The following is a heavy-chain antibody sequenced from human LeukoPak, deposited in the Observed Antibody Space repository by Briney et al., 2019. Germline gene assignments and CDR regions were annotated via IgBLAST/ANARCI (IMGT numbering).Heavy chain of an antibody. D-gene: IGHD6-13*01. J-gene: IGHJ4*02. CDR3: ARGRGSSSWYLDY. CDR2: ISYDGSNK. V-gene: IGHV3-30-3*01. Sequence: PGGSLRLSCAASGFTFSSYAMHWVRQAPGKGLEWVAVISYDGSNKYYADSVKGRFTISRDNSKNTLYLQMNSLRAEDTAVYYCARGRGSSSWYLDYWGQGTLVTVSS. CDR1: GFTFSSYA.